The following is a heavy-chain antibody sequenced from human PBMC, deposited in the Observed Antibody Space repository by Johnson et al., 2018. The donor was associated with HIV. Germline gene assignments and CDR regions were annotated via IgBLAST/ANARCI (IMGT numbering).Heavy chain of an antibody. V-gene: IGHV3-30-3*01. J-gene: IGHJ3*02. CDR3: AREIQYFTAFDI. CDR2: ISHDVNNK. CDR1: GFTFSSYI. D-gene: IGHD3-9*01. Sequence: QVQLVESGGGVVQPGGSLRLSCAASGFTFSSYILHWVRQAPGKGLEWVAAISHDVNNKFSADSVKGRFTLSRDNSKNTLYLQMDSLRPEDTAVYYCAREIQYFTAFDIWGQGTMVTVSS.